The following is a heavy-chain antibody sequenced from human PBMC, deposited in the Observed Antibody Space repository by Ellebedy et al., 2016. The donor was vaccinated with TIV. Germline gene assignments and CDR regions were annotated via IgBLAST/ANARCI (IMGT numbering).Heavy chain of an antibody. CDR3: ARVSRWEAFDI. CDR2: IIPIVVTP. Sequence: SVKVSXKASGYTLFYYGINWVRQAPGQGLEWMGRIIPIVVTPNYAQKFQGRVTITADKSTSTAYMELRSLRSEDTAVYYCARVSRWEAFDIWGQGTMVTVSS. V-gene: IGHV1-69*04. J-gene: IGHJ3*02. CDR1: GYTLFYYG. D-gene: IGHD1-26*01.